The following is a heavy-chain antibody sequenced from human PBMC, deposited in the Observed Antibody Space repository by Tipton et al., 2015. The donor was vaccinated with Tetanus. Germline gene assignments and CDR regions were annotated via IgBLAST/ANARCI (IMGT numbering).Heavy chain of an antibody. CDR2: SWYDGTDQ. J-gene: IGHJ4*02. V-gene: IGHV3-33*01. CDR3: AREADCSGGSCFSGDFDN. CDR1: GFIFSSYG. Sequence: SLRLSCAASGFIFSSYGIHWVRQAPGKGLEWVADSWYDGTDQYYADSVKGRFTLSRDNSKNTLYLEMNSLRAEDTALYYCAREADCSGGSCFSGDFDNWGRGTQVAVSS. D-gene: IGHD2-15*01.